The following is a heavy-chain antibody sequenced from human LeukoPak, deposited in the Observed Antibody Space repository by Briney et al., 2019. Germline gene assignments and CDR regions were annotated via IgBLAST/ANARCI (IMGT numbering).Heavy chain of an antibody. CDR1: GYSFTSYW. D-gene: IGHD1-26*01. CDR3: ARGASGSFSYFDF. J-gene: IGHJ2*01. CDR2: IHPSDSDS. V-gene: IGHV5-51*01. Sequence: GESLKISCKGSGYSFTSYWIGWVCQMPGKGLEWMGIIHPSDSDSRYGPSFRGQVTISADKSLSTAYLQWSSLKASDTAMYYCARGASGSFSYFDFWGRGTLVTVSS.